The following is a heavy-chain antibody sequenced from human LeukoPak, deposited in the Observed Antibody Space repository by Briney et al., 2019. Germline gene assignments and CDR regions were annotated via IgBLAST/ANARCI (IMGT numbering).Heavy chain of an antibody. Sequence: SETLSLTCTVSGGSISSYYWSWIRQPPGKGLEWIGYIYYSGSTNYNPSLKSRVTISVDTSKNQFSLKLSSVTAADTAVYYCARDSSSRTTVTPLDAFDIWGQGTMVTVSS. CDR3: ARDSSSRTTVTPLDAFDI. J-gene: IGHJ3*02. D-gene: IGHD4-17*01. CDR2: IYYSGST. V-gene: IGHV4-59*01. CDR1: GGSISSYY.